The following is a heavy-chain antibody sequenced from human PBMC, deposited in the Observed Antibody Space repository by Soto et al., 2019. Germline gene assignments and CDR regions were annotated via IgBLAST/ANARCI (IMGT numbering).Heavy chain of an antibody. D-gene: IGHD2-15*01. CDR2: INSDGSST. CDR1: GFTFSNYW. Sequence: EVQLVESGGGLVQPGGSLRLSCAASGFTFSNYWMHWVRQAPGRGLVWVSRINSDGSSTSYADSVKGRFTISRDNAKNTLYLQMNSLRAEDTAVYYCARPYCSGGSCYDYWGQGTLVTVSS. CDR3: ARPYCSGGSCYDY. J-gene: IGHJ4*02. V-gene: IGHV3-74*01.